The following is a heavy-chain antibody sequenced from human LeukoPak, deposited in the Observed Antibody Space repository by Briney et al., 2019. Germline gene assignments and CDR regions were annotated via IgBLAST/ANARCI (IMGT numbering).Heavy chain of an antibody. CDR2: INIDGSTT. V-gene: IGHV3-74*01. CDR3: ARDPYNWNANWLDP. J-gene: IGHJ5*02. D-gene: IGHD1-1*01. Sequence: GGSLRLSCAASGFTFSNYWMHWVRQAPGKGLVWVSRINIDGSTTDYADSVKGRFTVSRDNAKNTLYLQMNSLRAEDTAVYYCARDPYNWNANWLDPWGRGTLVTVSS. CDR1: GFTFSNYW.